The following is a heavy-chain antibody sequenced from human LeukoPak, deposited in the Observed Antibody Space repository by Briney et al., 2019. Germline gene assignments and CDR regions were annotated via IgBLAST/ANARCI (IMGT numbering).Heavy chain of an antibody. CDR1: GFTFSSCW. D-gene: IGHD3-22*01. CDR2: IKQDGSEK. V-gene: IGHV3-7*01. Sequence: PGGSLRLSCAASGFTFSSCWMSWVRQAPGKGLEWVANIKQDGSEKYYVDSVKGRFTISRDNAKNSLYLQMNSLRAEDTAVYYCARDGLDPPDVWGQGTTVTVSS. J-gene: IGHJ6*02. CDR3: ARDGLDPPDV.